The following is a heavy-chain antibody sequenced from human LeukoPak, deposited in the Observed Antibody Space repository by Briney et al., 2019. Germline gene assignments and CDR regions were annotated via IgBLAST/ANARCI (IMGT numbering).Heavy chain of an antibody. CDR3: AREHRWLQSLYYFDY. CDR1: GYSFTSYG. Sequence: GASVKVSRKASGYSFTSYGISRVRQAPGQGLEWMGWISAYNGNTNYAQKLQGRVTMTTDTSTSTAYMELKSLRSDDTAVYYCAREHRWLQSLYYFDYWGQGTLVTVSS. D-gene: IGHD5-24*01. CDR2: ISAYNGNT. V-gene: IGHV1-18*01. J-gene: IGHJ4*02.